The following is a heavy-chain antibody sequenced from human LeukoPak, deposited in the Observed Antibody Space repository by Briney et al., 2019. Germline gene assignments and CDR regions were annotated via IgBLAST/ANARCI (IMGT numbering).Heavy chain of an antibody. CDR2: INAGNGNT. V-gene: IGHV1-3*01. J-gene: IGHJ4*02. Sequence: GASVTVSCKASGYTFTSYAMHWVRQAPGQRLEWMGWINAGNGNTRYSQRFQGRVTITRDTSASTVYMEVTSLRSEDTAVYYCARGIWSRTVSSYYFDYWGQGTLVTVSS. CDR3: ARGIWSRTVSSYYFDY. D-gene: IGHD3-3*01. CDR1: GYTFTSYA.